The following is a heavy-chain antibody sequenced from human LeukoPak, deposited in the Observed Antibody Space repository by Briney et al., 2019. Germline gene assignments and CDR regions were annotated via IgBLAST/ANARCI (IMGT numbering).Heavy chain of an antibody. J-gene: IGHJ4*02. Sequence: ASVKVSCKASGYTFTSYDINWVRQATGQGLEWMGWMNPNSGNTGYAQNFQGRVTITRNTSISTAYMELSSLRSEDTAVYYCARGLSLVAARGYLSDYWGQGTLVTVSS. D-gene: IGHD6-25*01. CDR3: ARGLSLVAARGYLSDY. CDR1: GYTFTSYD. CDR2: MNPNSGNT. V-gene: IGHV1-8*03.